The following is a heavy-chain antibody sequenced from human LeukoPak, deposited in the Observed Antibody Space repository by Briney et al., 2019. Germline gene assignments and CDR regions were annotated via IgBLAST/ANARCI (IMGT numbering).Heavy chain of an antibody. Sequence: SETLSLTCTVSGGSISSGDYYWSWIRQHPGKGLEWIGYIYYTGSTYYNPSLKSRVTISVDKSKNQFSLKLSSVTAADTAVYYCARLAIAVAGTDLDYWGQGTLVTVSS. J-gene: IGHJ4*02. CDR2: IYYTGST. V-gene: IGHV4-31*03. D-gene: IGHD6-19*01. CDR3: ARLAIAVAGTDLDY. CDR1: GGSISSGDYY.